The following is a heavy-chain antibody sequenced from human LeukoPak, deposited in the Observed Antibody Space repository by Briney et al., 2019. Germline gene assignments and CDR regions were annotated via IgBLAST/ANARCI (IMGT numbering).Heavy chain of an antibody. J-gene: IGHJ5*02. Sequence: SETLSLTCTVSGASISSSRNYHWGWIRQPPGKGLEWIGTIYYSGVTYYNPSLESRVTISVDTSKNQFSLNLRSVTAADTAVYYCTRYIFFYGGETYQSWVDPWGQGTVVTVSS. CDR2: IYYSGVT. D-gene: IGHD2-21*01. V-gene: IGHV4-39*01. CDR3: TRYIFFYGGETYQSWVDP. CDR1: GASISSSRNYH.